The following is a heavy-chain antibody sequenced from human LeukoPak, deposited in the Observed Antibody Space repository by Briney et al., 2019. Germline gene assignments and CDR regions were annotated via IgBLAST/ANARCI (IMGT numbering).Heavy chain of an antibody. CDR2: IWYDGSNK. CDR3: GKDILTGYLEY. V-gene: IGHV3-33*06. J-gene: IGHJ4*02. Sequence: TGGSLRLSCAASGFKFSSYGMHWVRQAPGKGLEWVGIIWYDGSNKDYADSVKGRFTISRDNAKNTLYLQMDSLRAEDTAVYYCGKDILTGYLEYWGQGTLVTVSS. D-gene: IGHD3-9*01. CDR1: GFKFSSYG.